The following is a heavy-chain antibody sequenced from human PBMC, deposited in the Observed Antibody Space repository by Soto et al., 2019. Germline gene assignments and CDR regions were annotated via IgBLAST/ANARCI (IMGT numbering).Heavy chain of an antibody. J-gene: IGHJ4*02. CDR1: GGSISSGGYY. D-gene: IGHD1-26*01. Sequence: QVQLQESGPGLVKPSQTLSLTCTVSGGSISSGGYYWSWIRQHPGKGLEWIGYIYYSGSTYYTPYLKSRVTISVEASTNQFPLKLSSVTAADTAVYYCAGIYSGSPGGTLRYWGQGTLVTVSS. CDR3: AGIYSGSPGGTLRY. V-gene: IGHV4-31*03. CDR2: IYYSGST.